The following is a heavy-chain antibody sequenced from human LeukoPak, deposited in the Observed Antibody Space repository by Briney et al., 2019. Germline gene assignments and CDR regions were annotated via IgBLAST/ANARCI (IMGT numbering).Heavy chain of an antibody. CDR1: GGSISSNY. Sequence: SETLCLTCTVSGGSISSNYWSWIRQPAGKGLEWIGRIYTSGSTNYNPSLKSRVTMSVDTSKNQFSLKLSSVTAADTAVYYCARVVGYYDSSGYIDSWGQGTLVTVSS. CDR3: ARVVGYYDSSGYIDS. CDR2: IYTSGST. V-gene: IGHV4-4*07. D-gene: IGHD3-22*01. J-gene: IGHJ4*02.